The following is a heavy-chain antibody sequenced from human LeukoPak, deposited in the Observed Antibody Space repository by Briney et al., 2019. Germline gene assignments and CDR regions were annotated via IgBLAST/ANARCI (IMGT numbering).Heavy chain of an antibody. J-gene: IGHJ4*02. D-gene: IGHD3-10*01. CDR2: INAGNGNT. V-gene: IGHV1-3*01. CDR1: GFTFTNHA. Sequence: GASVKVSCKASGFTFTNHAMNWVRQAPGQRLEWMGWINAGNGNTKYSRRFQDRVTITRDTSANTAYMELSSLRSEDTAVYYCARGIWVRKDRGYYFDYWGQGTLVTVSS. CDR3: ARGIWVRKDRGYYFDY.